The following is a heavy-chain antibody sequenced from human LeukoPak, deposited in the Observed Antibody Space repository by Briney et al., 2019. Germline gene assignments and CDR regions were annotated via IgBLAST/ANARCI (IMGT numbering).Heavy chain of an antibody. D-gene: IGHD1-26*01. Sequence: GGSLRLSCAASGFTFSSYAMHWVRQAPGKGLEYVSAISSNGGSTYYANSVEGRFTISRDNSKNTLYLQMGSLRAEDMAVYYCARGRHNSGYDYYGMDVWGQGTTVTVSS. V-gene: IGHV3-64*01. CDR3: ARGRHNSGYDYYGMDV. J-gene: IGHJ6*02. CDR2: ISSNGGST. CDR1: GFTFSSYA.